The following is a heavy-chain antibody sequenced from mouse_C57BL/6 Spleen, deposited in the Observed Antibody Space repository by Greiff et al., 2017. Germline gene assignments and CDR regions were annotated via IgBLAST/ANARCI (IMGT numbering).Heavy chain of an antibody. V-gene: IGHV1-15*01. D-gene: IGHD2-5*01. J-gene: IGHJ3*01. CDR2: IDPETGGT. CDR1: GYTFTDYE. Sequence: QVQLKESGAELVRPGASVTLSCKASGYTFTDYEMHWVKQTPVHGLEWIGAIDPETGGTAYNQKFKGKAILTADKSSSTAYMELRSLTSEDSAVYYCTRGAHSNYEAWFAYWGQGTLVTVSA. CDR3: TRGAHSNYEAWFAY.